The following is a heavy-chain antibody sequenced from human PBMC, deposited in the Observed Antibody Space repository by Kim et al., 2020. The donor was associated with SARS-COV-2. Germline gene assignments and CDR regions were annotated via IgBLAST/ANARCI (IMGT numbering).Heavy chain of an antibody. CDR1: GGSISSYY. V-gene: IGHV4-59*01. Sequence: SETLSLTCTVSGGSISSYYWSWTRQPPGKGLEWIGYIYYSGSTNYNPSLKSRVTISVDTSKNQFSLKLSSVTAADTAVYYCARGDLIAAAGQLFDYWGQGTLVTVSS. J-gene: IGHJ4*02. CDR3: ARGDLIAAAGQLFDY. D-gene: IGHD6-13*01. CDR2: IYYSGST.